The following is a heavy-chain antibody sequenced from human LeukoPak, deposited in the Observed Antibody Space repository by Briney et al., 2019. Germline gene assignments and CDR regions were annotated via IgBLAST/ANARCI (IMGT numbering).Heavy chain of an antibody. D-gene: IGHD3-9*01. CDR2: INPSGGST. Sequence: GASVKVSCKASGYTFTSYYMHWVRQAPGQGLEWMGIINPSGGSTSYAQKFQGRVTMTRDMSTSTVYMELSRLRSDDTAVYYCARVYYDILTGYYYWGQGTLVTVSS. V-gene: IGHV1-46*01. J-gene: IGHJ4*02. CDR3: ARVYYDILTGYYY. CDR1: GYTFTSYY.